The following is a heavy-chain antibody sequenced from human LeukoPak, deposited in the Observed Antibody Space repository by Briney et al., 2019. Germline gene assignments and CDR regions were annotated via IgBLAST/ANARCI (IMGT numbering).Heavy chain of an antibody. CDR3: ARDSLRYYDILTGNAVGRAFDI. Sequence: PSETLSLTCTVSGGSINSYYWSWIRQPPGKGLEWIGYIYYSGSTNYNPSLKSRVTISVDTSKNQFSLKLSSVTAADTAVYYCARDSLRYYDILTGNAVGRAFDIWGQGTMVTVSS. CDR1: GGSINSYY. CDR2: IYYSGST. J-gene: IGHJ3*02. V-gene: IGHV4-59*01. D-gene: IGHD3-9*01.